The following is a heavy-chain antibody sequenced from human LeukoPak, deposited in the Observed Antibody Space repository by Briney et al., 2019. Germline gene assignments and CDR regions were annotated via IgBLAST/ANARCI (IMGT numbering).Heavy chain of an antibody. V-gene: IGHV3-30*03. CDR1: GFTFSNYG. CDR3: ARDQRGLVGATIDY. D-gene: IGHD1-26*01. J-gene: IGHJ4*02. CDR2: ISFDGSDK. Sequence: GRSLRLSCAASGFTFSNYGMHWVRQAPGKGLEWVAVISFDGSDKYYSDSVKGRFTISRDNSKNTLYLHMDSLRPEDTAVYYCARDQRGLVGATIDYWGQGTLVTVSS.